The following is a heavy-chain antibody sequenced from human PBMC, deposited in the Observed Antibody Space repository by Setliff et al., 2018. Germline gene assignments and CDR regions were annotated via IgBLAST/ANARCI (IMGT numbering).Heavy chain of an antibody. CDR2: IYYSGST. D-gene: IGHD3-3*01. J-gene: IGHJ4*02. CDR1: GGSFSGYY. Sequence: PSETLSLTCAVYGGSFSGYYWSWIRQPPGKGLEWIGSIYYSGSTYYNPSLKSRVTISVDTSKNQFSLKLSSVTAADTAVYYCARRETYYNFWSGYFDYWGQGTLVTV. V-gene: IGHV4-34*01. CDR3: ARRETYYNFWSGYFDY.